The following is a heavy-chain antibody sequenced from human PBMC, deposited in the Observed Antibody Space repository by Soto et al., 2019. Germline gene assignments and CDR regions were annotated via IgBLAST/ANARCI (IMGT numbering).Heavy chain of an antibody. CDR2: ISWDDDK. D-gene: IGHD2-2*01. Sequence: QITLKESGPTLVKPTQTLTLTCTFSGFSLNTRGVGVGWIRQPPGKALEWLALISWDDDKRYSPSLKSKLTITNDTSKNQVVLTMTNMDPVDTATYYCAHRTHCSSTSCYGGALNWFDPWGQGTLVTVSS. CDR1: GFSLNTRGVG. CDR3: AHRTHCSSTSCYGGALNWFDP. J-gene: IGHJ5*02. V-gene: IGHV2-5*02.